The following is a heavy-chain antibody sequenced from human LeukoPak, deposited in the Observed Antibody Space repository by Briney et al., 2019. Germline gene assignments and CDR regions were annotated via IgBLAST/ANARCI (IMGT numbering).Heavy chain of an antibody. CDR1: GYSFTDYY. Sequence: ASVKVSCKASGYSFTDYYMHWVRQAPGQGLEWMGWINPNSGGTSYAQKFQGRVTMTRDTSISTAYVELSGLTSDDTAVYYCARDPAEPLRGAYDWFDPWGQGTLVTVSS. V-gene: IGHV1-2*02. CDR3: ARDPAEPLRGAYDWFDP. CDR2: INPNSGGT. J-gene: IGHJ5*02. D-gene: IGHD3-10*01.